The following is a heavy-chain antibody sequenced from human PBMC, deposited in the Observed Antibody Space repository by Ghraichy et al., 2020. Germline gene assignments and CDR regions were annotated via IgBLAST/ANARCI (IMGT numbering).Heavy chain of an antibody. CDR3: AKSRSGYDTDYYFDY. CDR2: ISWNSGSI. Sequence: SLNISCAASGFTFDDYAMHWVRQAPGKGLEWVSGISWNSGSIGYADSVKGRFTISRDNAKNSLYLQMNSLRAEDTALYYCAKSRSGYDTDYYFDYWGQGTLVTVSS. D-gene: IGHD5-12*01. V-gene: IGHV3-9*01. J-gene: IGHJ4*02. CDR1: GFTFDDYA.